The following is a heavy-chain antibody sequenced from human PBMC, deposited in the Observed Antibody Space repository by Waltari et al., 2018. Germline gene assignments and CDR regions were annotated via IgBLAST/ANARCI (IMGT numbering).Heavy chain of an antibody. Sequence: QVQLVESGGGVVQPGRSLRLSCAASGFTFISYGMHWVRQAPGKGLEWVAVIWYDGSNKYYADSVKGRFTISRDNSKNTLYLQMNSLRAEDTAVYYCARQRRRSYYVTGTFDYWGQGTLVTVSS. CDR1: GFTFISYG. V-gene: IGHV3-33*01. D-gene: IGHD1-26*01. CDR3: ARQRRRSYYVTGTFDY. J-gene: IGHJ4*02. CDR2: IWYDGSNK.